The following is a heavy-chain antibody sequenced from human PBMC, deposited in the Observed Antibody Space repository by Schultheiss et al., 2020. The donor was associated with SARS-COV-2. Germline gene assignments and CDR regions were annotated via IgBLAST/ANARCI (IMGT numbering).Heavy chain of an antibody. CDR1: GGSISSSSYY. CDR3: AREGYDSSGFFDY. J-gene: IGHJ4*02. V-gene: IGHV4-61*01. CDR2: IYYSGST. Sequence: SETLSLTCTVSGGSISSSSYYWSWIRQPPGKGLEWIGYIYYSGSTNYNPSLKSRVTISVDTSKNQFSLKLSSVTAADTAVYYCAREGYDSSGFFDYWGQGTLVTVSS. D-gene: IGHD3-22*01.